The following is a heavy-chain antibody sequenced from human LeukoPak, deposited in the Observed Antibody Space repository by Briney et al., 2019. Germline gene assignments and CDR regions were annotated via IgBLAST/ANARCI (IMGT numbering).Heavy chain of an antibody. D-gene: IGHD3-22*01. CDR1: GYSFTSYW. Sequence: GESLKISCKGSGYSFTSYWIGWVRQMPGKGLEWMGIIYPGDSDTRYSPSFRGQVTISADKSISTAYLQWSSLKASDTAMYYCARPADYYDSSGSFLGLGHWGQGTLVTVSS. CDR3: ARPADYYDSSGSFLGLGH. CDR2: IYPGDSDT. J-gene: IGHJ4*02. V-gene: IGHV5-51*01.